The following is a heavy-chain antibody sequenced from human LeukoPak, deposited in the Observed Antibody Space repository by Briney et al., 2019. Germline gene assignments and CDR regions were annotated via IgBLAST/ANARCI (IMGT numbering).Heavy chain of an antibody. D-gene: IGHD3-10*01. J-gene: IGHJ4*02. CDR1: GGSFSDYY. CDR2: INHSGST. Sequence: PSETLSLICAVYGGSFSDYYWSWIRQPPGKGLEWIGEINHSGSTDYNPSLKSRVTISVDTSKNQFSLKLSSVTAADTAVYYCARRFLGSSYYYDSGSPFDYWGQGTLVTVSS. V-gene: IGHV4-34*01. CDR3: ARRFLGSSYYYDSGSPFDY.